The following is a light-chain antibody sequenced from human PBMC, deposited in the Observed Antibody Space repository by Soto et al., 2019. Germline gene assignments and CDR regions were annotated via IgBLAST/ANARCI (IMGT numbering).Light chain of an antibody. CDR2: DVT. J-gene: IGLJ1*01. CDR3: SSYAGSSNLV. Sequence: QSALTQPPSASASPGQSVTISCTGTNNDIGGYNYVSWYQHHPGKAPQLIIYDVTKRPSGVLDRSSGSKSGNTASLTVAGLQTYDEAEYFCSSYAGSSNLVFGTGTKLTVL. V-gene: IGLV2-8*01. CDR1: NNDIGGYNY.